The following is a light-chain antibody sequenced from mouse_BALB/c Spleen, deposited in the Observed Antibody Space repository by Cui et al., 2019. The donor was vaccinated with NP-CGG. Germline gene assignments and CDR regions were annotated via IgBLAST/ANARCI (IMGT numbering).Light chain of an antibody. CDR3: ALWYSNHWV. V-gene: IGLV1*01. Sequence: QAVVTQEPALTTSPGEPVTLTCRYSSGAVTTSNDANWVQEKPDHLFTGLIGGTNNRPPGVPARFSGSLIGDKAALPITGAQTEDEAIYFCALWYSNHWVFGGGTKLTVL. CDR2: GTN. CDR1: SGAVTTSND. J-gene: IGLJ1*01.